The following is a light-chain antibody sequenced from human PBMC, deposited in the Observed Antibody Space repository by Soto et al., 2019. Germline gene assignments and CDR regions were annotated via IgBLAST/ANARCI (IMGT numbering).Light chain of an antibody. V-gene: IGKV3-20*01. Sequence: EIVLTQSPGTLSLSPGEGATLSCRASQSVSSRWLVWYQQKPGQAPRLLIYGASSRAAGIPDRLSGSGSGTDFTLIIRRLEHEDFAVYYCHQYGSSPNTFGQGTNVEMK. CDR3: HQYGSSPNT. CDR2: GAS. J-gene: IGKJ2*01. CDR1: QSVSSRW.